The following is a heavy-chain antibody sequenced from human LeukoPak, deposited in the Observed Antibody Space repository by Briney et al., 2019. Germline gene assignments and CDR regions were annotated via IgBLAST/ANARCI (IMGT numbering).Heavy chain of an antibody. CDR3: ASSIAVAGTDY. D-gene: IGHD6-19*01. CDR2: IYTSGST. J-gene: IGHJ4*02. V-gene: IGHV4-4*07. CDR1: GRSISSYY. Sequence: PSETLSLTCTVSGRSISSYYWSWIRQPAGKGLEWIGRIYTSGSTNYNPSLKSRVTMSVDTSKNQFSLKLSSVTAADTAVYYCASSIAVAGTDYWGQGTLVTVSS.